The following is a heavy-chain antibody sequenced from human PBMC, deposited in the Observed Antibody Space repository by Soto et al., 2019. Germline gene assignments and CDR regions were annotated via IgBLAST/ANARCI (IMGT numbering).Heavy chain of an antibody. CDR2: IYYSGGA. J-gene: IGHJ4*02. D-gene: IGHD2-15*01. CDR1: GGSISSYY. CDR3: ARVRRGSHYYFGY. V-gene: IGHV4-59*01. Sequence: SETLSLTCTVSGGSISSYYWSWIRQPPGKGLEWIGYIYYSGGADYAGCIKSRVTISVDMSKSQFSPKLSSVTAADTAVYYCARVRRGSHYYFGYWRQGTLVTVS.